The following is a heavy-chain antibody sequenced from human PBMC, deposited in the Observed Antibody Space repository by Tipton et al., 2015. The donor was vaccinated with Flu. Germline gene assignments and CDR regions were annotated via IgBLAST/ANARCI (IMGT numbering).Heavy chain of an antibody. Sequence: SLRLSCAASGFSFSSYEMNWVRQAPGKGLEWISHITSNGFTKYYADSVKGRFPISRDNAKNSLSLQMDSLRAEDTAIYYCTRGFIALCDYWGRGILVTVSS. J-gene: IGHJ4*02. CDR2: ITSNGFTK. V-gene: IGHV3-48*03. CDR3: TRGFIALCDY. CDR1: GFSFSSYE. D-gene: IGHD6-13*01.